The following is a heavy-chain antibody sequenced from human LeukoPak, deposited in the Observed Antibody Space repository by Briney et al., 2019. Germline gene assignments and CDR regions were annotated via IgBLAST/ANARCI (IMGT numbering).Heavy chain of an antibody. Sequence: PSETLSLTCAVYGGSFSGYYWSWIRQPPGKGLEWIGEINHSGSTNYNPSLKSRVTISVDTSKNQFSLKLSSVTAADTAVYYCARKGIAVAGEGWFDPWGQGTLVTVSS. CDR1: GGSFSGYY. CDR3: ARKGIAVAGEGWFDP. V-gene: IGHV4-34*01. CDR2: INHSGST. D-gene: IGHD6-19*01. J-gene: IGHJ5*02.